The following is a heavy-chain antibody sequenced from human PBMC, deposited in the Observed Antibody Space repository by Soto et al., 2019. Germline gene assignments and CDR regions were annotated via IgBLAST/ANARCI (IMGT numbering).Heavy chain of an antibody. CDR2: IYYSGST. CDR1: GGPISNFY. V-gene: IGHV4-59*01. Sequence: QVQLQESGPGLVKPSETLSLTCTVSGGPISNFYWSWIRQPPGKGLEWIGYIYYSGSTNYNPSLKSRVTISVDTSKNQFSLKLSSVTAADTAVYYCARDPQENFFDYWGQGTLVTVSS. J-gene: IGHJ4*02. CDR3: ARDPQENFFDY.